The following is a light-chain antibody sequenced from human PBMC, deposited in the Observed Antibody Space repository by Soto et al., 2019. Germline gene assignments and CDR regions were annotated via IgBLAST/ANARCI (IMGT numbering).Light chain of an antibody. CDR3: XXYATSPGT. CDR2: GAS. CDR1: QSISSTQ. Sequence: EIVLTQSPDTLSLSPGERATLSCRASQSISSTQLVWYQQRPGQAPSLLIFGASSRATGIPDRFSGSGSGTDFTLTISXLXPXXXXXXXXXXYATSPGTFGQGTKVAIK. V-gene: IGKV3-20*01. J-gene: IGKJ1*01.